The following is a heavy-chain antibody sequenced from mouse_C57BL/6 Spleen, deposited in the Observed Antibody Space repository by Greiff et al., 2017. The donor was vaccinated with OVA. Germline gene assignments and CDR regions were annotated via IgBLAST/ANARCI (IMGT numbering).Heavy chain of an antibody. J-gene: IGHJ1*03. CDR2: LYPGDGDT. V-gene: IGHV1-82*01. Sequence: VQLQQSGPELVKPGASVKISCKASGYAFSSSWMNWVKQRPGKGLEWIGRLYPGDGDTNYNGKFKGKATLTADKSSSTAYMQLSSLTSEDSAVYFCARSGSGYWYFDVWGTGTTVTVAS. CDR3: ARSGSGYWYFDV. D-gene: IGHD3-2*02. CDR1: GYAFSSSW.